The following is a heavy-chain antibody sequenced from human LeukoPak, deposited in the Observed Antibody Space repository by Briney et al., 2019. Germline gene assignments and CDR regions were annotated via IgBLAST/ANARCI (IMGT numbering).Heavy chain of an antibody. Sequence: PGRSLRLSCAASGFTFSTYPMHWVRQAPGEGLEWVAVISYDGSIKNYADSVKGRFAISRDNSKNTLYLQMNSLREEDTAVYYCARDAISRGSGAYCDCWGQGALVTVSS. CDR1: GFTFSTYP. CDR3: ARDAISRGSGAYCDC. D-gene: IGHD3-10*01. V-gene: IGHV3-30*01. CDR2: ISYDGSIK. J-gene: IGHJ4*02.